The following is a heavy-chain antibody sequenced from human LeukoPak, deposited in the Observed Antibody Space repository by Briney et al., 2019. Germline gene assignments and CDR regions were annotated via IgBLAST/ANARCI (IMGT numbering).Heavy chain of an antibody. CDR3: ARGPFCSSTSCQYWYFDL. CDR2: IIPIFGTA. V-gene: IGHV1-69*05. Sequence: GASVKVSCKASGGTFSSYAISWVRQAPGQGLEWMGGIIPIFGTANYAQKFQGRVTITTDEPTSTAYMELSSLRSEDTAVYYCARGPFCSSTSCQYWYFDLWGRGTLVTVSS. CDR1: GGTFSSYA. J-gene: IGHJ2*01. D-gene: IGHD2-2*01.